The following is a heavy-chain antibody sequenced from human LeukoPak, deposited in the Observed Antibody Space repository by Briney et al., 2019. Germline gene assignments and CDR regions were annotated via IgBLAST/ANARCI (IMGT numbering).Heavy chain of an antibody. CDR2: IYESGST. CDR1: GYSISNGYY. V-gene: IGHV4-38-2*02. Sequence: SETLSLTCTVSGYSISNGYYWGWIRQPPGKGLEWIGSIYESGSTDYSPSLKSRVTISVDTSKNQFSLRLNSVTAADTAIYYCARLPVRYYYYMDVWGKGTTVTVSS. CDR3: ARLPVRYYYYMDV. J-gene: IGHJ6*03.